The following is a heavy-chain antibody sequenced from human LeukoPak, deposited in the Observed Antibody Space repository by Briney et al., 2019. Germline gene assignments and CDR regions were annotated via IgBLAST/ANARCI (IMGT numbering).Heavy chain of an antibody. V-gene: IGHV3-30-3*01. J-gene: IGHJ4*02. Sequence: GRSLRLSCAASGFTFSSYAMHWVRQAPGKGLEWVAVISYDGSNKYYADSVKGRFTISRDNSKNTLYLQMNSLRAEDTAVYYCARDRVGATRGVFDYWGQGTLVTVSS. CDR3: ARDRVGATRGVFDY. CDR2: ISYDGSNK. CDR1: GFTFSSYA. D-gene: IGHD1-26*01.